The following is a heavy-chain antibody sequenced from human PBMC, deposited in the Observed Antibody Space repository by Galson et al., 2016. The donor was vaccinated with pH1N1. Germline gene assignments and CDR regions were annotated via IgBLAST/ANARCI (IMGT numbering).Heavy chain of an antibody. CDR1: EGTLTRYA. CDR3: AREERDCSSTSCFSDNYYYYYFMGV. D-gene: IGHD2-2*01. J-gene: IGHJ6*03. CDR2: IIPVFGAA. Sequence: SVKVSCKASEGTLTRYAISWVRQAPGQGLEWMGGIIPVFGAATYAQKFQGRVTITADKSADTAYMELSSLSSEDAAIYYCAREERDCSSTSCFSDNYYYYYFMGVWGKGTTVTVSS. V-gene: IGHV1-69*06.